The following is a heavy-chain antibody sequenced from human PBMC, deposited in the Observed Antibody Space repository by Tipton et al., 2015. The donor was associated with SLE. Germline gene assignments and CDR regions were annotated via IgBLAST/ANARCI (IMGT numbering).Heavy chain of an antibody. V-gene: IGHV1-69*09. CDR3: ARGGVGGYDYVDY. D-gene: IGHD5-12*01. CDR2: IIPILDVT. J-gene: IGHJ4*02. Sequence: QLVQSGAEVKKPGSSVKVSCKASGSSFRGSSIIWVRQAPGQGLEWMGRIIPILDVTNYAQMFQGRVTITADKSTTTAYMEMTSLRSDDTAVYFCARGGVGGYDYVDYWSQGTLVTVSS. CDR1: GSSFRGSS.